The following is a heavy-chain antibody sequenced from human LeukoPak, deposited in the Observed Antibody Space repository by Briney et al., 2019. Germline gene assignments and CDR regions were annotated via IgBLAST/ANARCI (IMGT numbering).Heavy chain of an antibody. Sequence: GGSLRLSCAASGFTFDDYGMSWVRQAPGKGLEWVSGINWNGGSTGYADSVKGRFTISRDNAKNSLYLQMNSLRAEDTAVYYCAKDLMLGGSYAADYWGQGTLVTVSS. D-gene: IGHD1-26*01. V-gene: IGHV3-20*04. J-gene: IGHJ4*02. CDR1: GFTFDDYG. CDR2: INWNGGST. CDR3: AKDLMLGGSYAADY.